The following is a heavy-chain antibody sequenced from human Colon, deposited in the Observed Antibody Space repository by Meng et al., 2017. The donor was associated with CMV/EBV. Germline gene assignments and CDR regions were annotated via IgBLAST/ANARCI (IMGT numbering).Heavy chain of an antibody. Sequence: GSLRLSCTVSGGSVSTANYYWSWVRQPPGKGLEWIGYISYNGKTNYNPSLKSRVTMTRDTSKNQFSLELTSVTAADTAFYYCARESMVAVSRYFYYVMDVWGQGTTVTVSS. CDR2: ISYNGKT. CDR3: ARESMVAVSRYFYYVMDV. D-gene: IGHD2-8*01. J-gene: IGHJ6*02. CDR1: GGSVSTANYY. V-gene: IGHV4-61*01.